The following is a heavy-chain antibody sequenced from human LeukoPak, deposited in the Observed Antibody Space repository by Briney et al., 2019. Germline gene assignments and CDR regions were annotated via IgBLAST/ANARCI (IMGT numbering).Heavy chain of an antibody. CDR1: GFTFRSYA. V-gene: IGHV3-23*01. J-gene: IGHJ6*02. Sequence: SGGSLRLSCAASGFTFRSYAMIWLRHAPGKGLEWVSAIRGSDGSTFYADSVKGRFTISRDNSKNTLSLQMSSLRAEDTAVYYCAKAGHFYYYDKDVWGQGTTVTVSS. CDR2: IRGSDGST. CDR3: AKAGHFYYYDKDV.